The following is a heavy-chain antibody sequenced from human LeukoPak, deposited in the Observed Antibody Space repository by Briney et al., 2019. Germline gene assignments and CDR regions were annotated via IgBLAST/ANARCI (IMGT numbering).Heavy chain of an antibody. D-gene: IGHD3-3*01. CDR3: ARAGPTISGVIVSSHDAFDI. CDR1: GFTFGDYY. V-gene: IGHV3-11*04. CDR2: ITSNGDTI. J-gene: IGHJ3*02. Sequence: TGGSLRLSCAASGFTFGDYYMSWIRQGPGKGLEWISYITSNGDTIYYADSVKGRFTISRDNAKKSLHLQMNSLRAEDTALYYCARAGPTISGVIVSSHDAFDIWGQGTMVTVSS.